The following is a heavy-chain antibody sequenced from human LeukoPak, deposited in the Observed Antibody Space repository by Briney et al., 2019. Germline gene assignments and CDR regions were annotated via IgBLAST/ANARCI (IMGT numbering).Heavy chain of an antibody. CDR3: AGEAWVQLWNPNWFAP. CDR1: GFTFSSYA. Sequence: GGSLRLSCATSGFTFSSYALSWVRHAPGKGLEWVSSISDSGGKKLYADSVKGRFTISRDKSKNTLYLQMNSLKAEDTAVYYCAGEAWVQLWNPNWFAPWGQGTLVTVSP. J-gene: IGHJ5*02. D-gene: IGHD5-18*01. CDR2: ISDSGGKK. V-gene: IGHV3-23*01.